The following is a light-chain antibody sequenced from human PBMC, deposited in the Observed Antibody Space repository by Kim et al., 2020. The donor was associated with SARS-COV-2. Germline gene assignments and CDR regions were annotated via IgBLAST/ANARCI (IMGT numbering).Light chain of an antibody. J-gene: IGKJ1*01. CDR3: QQYDVYPRT. CDR2: AAS. CDR1: QGIANN. V-gene: IGKV1-16*01. Sequence: ASVGDRVSITCRASQGIANNGVWVQQKPGKAPKSLIYAASSLESGVPSRFSGSGSGTEFTLTISSLQPEDYATYYCQQYDVYPRTFGQGTKVEIK.